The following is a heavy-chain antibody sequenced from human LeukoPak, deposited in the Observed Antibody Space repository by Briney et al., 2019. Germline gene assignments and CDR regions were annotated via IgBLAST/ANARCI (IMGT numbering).Heavy chain of an antibody. Sequence: SETLSLTCAVYGGSFSGYYWSWIRQPPGKGLEWIGYIYYSGSTNYNPSLKSRVTISVDTSKNQFSLKLSSVTAADTAVYYCAGRYSSGWHDFFFDYWGQGTLVTVSS. CDR1: GGSFSGYY. CDR3: AGRYSSGWHDFFFDY. V-gene: IGHV4-59*08. J-gene: IGHJ4*02. D-gene: IGHD6-19*01. CDR2: IYYSGST.